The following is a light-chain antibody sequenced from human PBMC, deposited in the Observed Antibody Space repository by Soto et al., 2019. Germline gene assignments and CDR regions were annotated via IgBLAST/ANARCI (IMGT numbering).Light chain of an antibody. J-gene: IGKJ5*01. CDR1: QSFASN. CDR2: GTS. Sequence: EIVMTQSPASLSVSPGESVTLFCRASQSFASNLARSRQQTGQPPSLLIYGTSTRATGVPARFCGSGSGTDFTLTISSLQAADFAVYHCQHYNNWPITFGQGTLLAIK. V-gene: IGKV3-15*01. CDR3: QHYNNWPIT.